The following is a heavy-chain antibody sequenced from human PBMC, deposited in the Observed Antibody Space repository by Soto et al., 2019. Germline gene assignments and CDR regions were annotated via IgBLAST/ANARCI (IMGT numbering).Heavy chain of an antibody. CDR3: ATVFQH. CDR1: GITFSGFW. CDR2: VDNAGSGT. D-gene: IGHD4-17*01. Sequence: VPLVEPGGGSVQPGGSLRLSCVASGITFSGFWMHWVRQVPGKGLVWVARVDNAGSGTSYADSVKGRFTISRDNAKNRLSVQMENRRGEDMAVYYCATVFQHWGQGVGVTVSS. J-gene: IGHJ4*02. V-gene: IGHV3-74*01.